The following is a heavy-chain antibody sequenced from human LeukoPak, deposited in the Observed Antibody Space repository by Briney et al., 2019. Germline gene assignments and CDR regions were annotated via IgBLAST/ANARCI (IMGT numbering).Heavy chain of an antibody. CDR1: GFTFSSYG. J-gene: IGHJ4*02. CDR2: IWYDGTNK. Sequence: PGRSLRLSCAAPGFTFSSYGMHWVRQAPGKGLEWVAVIWYDGTNKNYADSVKGRFTISRDNSKNTLYLQMNSLGPEDTAVYYCARDRRLVRGEPSFFDYWGQGTLVTVSS. V-gene: IGHV3-33*01. CDR3: ARDRRLVRGEPSFFDY. D-gene: IGHD3-10*01.